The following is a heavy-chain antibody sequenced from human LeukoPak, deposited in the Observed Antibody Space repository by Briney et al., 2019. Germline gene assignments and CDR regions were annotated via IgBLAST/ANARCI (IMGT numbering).Heavy chain of an antibody. CDR1: GYTFTTYG. CDR2: ISADNGNT. Sequence: GASVKVSCKASGYTFTTYGISWVRQAPGQGPEWMGWISADNGNTKYAQKFQGRVTMTTDTSTSTAYMELRSLRSDDTAVYYCARRLSGSPFYGTDAENWFDPWGQGTLVTVSS. J-gene: IGHJ5*02. V-gene: IGHV1-18*01. CDR3: ARRLSGSPFYGTDAENWFDP. D-gene: IGHD1-26*01.